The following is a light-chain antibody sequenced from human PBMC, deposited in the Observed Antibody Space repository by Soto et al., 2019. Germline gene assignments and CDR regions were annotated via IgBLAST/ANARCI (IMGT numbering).Light chain of an antibody. Sequence: DDKVTRSPSPVSASVGEAVRITCLSSQTITTGLAWYQQKPGKAPKLLIYDASTLESGVPSRFSGSGFGTEFSLTISILQPDDLASYYSQLYKTLPGTLGQRTKVDI. CDR1: QTITTG. CDR3: QLYKTLPGT. V-gene: IGKV1-5*01. CDR2: DAS. J-gene: IGKJ1*01.